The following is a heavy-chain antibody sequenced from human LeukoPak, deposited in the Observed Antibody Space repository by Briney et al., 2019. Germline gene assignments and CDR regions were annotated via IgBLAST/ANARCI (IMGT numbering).Heavy chain of an antibody. J-gene: IGHJ5*02. CDR2: ISASGSNI. V-gene: IGHV3-48*03. CDR1: GFTFDDYA. Sequence: LSGGSLRLSCAASGFTFDDYAMHWVRQAPGKGLEWISYISASGSNIYYADSVEGRFTISRDNAKNSLYLQMSSLRAEDTAIYYCARTAFDWSLVGGNWLDPWGQGTLVTVSS. D-gene: IGHD3-9*01. CDR3: ARTAFDWSLVGGNWLDP.